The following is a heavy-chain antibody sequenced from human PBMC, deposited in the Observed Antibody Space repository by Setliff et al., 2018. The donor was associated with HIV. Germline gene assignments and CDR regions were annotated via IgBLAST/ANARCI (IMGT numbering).Heavy chain of an antibody. D-gene: IGHD3-9*01. V-gene: IGHV4-34*01. Sequence: SETLSLTCAVHGGPLTDHYWNWIRQSPGKGLEWIAEVHHTGYLNYNPSLKSRVTISVDTSKNQFSLKLSSVTAADTAVYYCARGGTLRYFDWSLDCWGQGTLVTVSS. CDR3: ARGGTLRYFDWSLDC. CDR1: GGPLTDHY. CDR2: VHHTGYL. J-gene: IGHJ4*02.